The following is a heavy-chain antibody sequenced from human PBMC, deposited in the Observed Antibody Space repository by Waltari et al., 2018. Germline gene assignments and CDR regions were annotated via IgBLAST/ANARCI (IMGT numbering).Heavy chain of an antibody. J-gene: IGHJ6*03. Sequence: QVQLQESGPGLVKPSETLSLTCTVSGGSISSYYWSWIRQPPGKGLEWIGYIYYSGSTNYNPSLKSRVTISVDTSKNQFSLKLSSVTAADTAVYYCARDGPTYYDFWSMDVWGKGTTVTVSS. CDR1: GGSISSYY. CDR2: IYYSGST. CDR3: ARDGPTYYDFWSMDV. D-gene: IGHD3-3*01. V-gene: IGHV4-59*01.